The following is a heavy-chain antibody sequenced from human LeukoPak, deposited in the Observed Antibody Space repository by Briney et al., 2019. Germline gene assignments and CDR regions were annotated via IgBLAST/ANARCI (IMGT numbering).Heavy chain of an antibody. CDR2: ISFDGSDK. J-gene: IGHJ6*03. CDR1: GFTFSSYA. Sequence: HPGGSLRLSCAASGFTFSSYAMHWVRQAPGKGLEWVALISFDGSDKYYADSVKGRFTISRDNDKNSLYLQMNSLRAEDTAVYYCARDFRTNGSGRRIYYYYYMDVWGKGTTVTISS. V-gene: IGHV3-30*04. CDR3: ARDFRTNGSGRRIYYYYYMDV. D-gene: IGHD3-10*01.